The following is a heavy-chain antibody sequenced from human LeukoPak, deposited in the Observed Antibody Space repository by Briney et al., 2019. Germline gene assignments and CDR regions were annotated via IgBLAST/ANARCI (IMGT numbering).Heavy chain of an antibody. J-gene: IGHJ5*02. CDR1: GFTFSSYG. Sequence: PGRSLRLSCAASGFTFSSYGMHWVRQAPGKGLEWVAVIWYDGSNKYYADSVKGRFTISRDNSKNTLYLQMNSLRAEDTAVYYCAKARIDSSSRYSWFDPWGQGTLVTVSS. D-gene: IGHD6-13*01. CDR3: AKARIDSSSRYSWFDP. CDR2: IWYDGSNK. V-gene: IGHV3-33*06.